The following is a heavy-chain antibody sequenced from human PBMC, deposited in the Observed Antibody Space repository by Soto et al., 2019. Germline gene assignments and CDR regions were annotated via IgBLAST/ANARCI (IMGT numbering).Heavy chain of an antibody. CDR2: INHSGST. Sequence: QVQLQQWGAGLLKPSETLSLTCAVYGGCFSGYYWSWIRQPPGKGLEYIGEINHSGSTNYNPSLKSRVTISVDTSKNQFSLKLSSVTAADTAVYYCARSYGGNSGTFDFWGQGTLVTVSS. CDR3: ARSYGGNSGTFDF. CDR1: GGCFSGYY. V-gene: IGHV4-34*01. J-gene: IGHJ4*02. D-gene: IGHD4-17*01.